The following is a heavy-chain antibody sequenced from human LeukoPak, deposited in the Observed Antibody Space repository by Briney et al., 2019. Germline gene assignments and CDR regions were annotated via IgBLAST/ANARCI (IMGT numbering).Heavy chain of an antibody. CDR2: IYYSGST. D-gene: IGHD3-10*01. CDR3: ARPRITMVRGVISGWFDP. J-gene: IGHJ5*02. Sequence: PSETLSLTCTVSGGSISSGDYYWRWIRQPPGEGLEWIGYIYYSGSTYYHPSLKSRVTISVDTSKNQFSLKLSSVTAADTAVYYCARPRITMVRGVISGWFDPWGQGTLVTVSS. V-gene: IGHV4-30-4*01. CDR1: GGSISSGDYY.